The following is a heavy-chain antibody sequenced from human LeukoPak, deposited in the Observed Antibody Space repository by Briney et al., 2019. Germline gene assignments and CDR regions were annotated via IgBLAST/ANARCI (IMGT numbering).Heavy chain of an antibody. CDR2: IGGSGYST. Sequence: GGSLRLSCAASGLTFSSYAMSWVRQAPGKGLEWVSAIGGSGYSTYYADSVKGRFTISRDNSKNTLYLQMNSLRAEDTAVYYCAKSRGSERGSFDYWGQGTLVTVSS. D-gene: IGHD3-10*01. V-gene: IGHV3-23*01. CDR3: AKSRGSERGSFDY. CDR1: GLTFSSYA. J-gene: IGHJ4*02.